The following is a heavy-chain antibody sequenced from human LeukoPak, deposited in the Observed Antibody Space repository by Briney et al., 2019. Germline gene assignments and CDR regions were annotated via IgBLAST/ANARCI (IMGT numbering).Heavy chain of an antibody. V-gene: IGHV3-53*01. D-gene: IGHD2-2*01. CDR3: ARERFGYCSSTSCYSV. Sequence: GGSLRLSCAASGFTVSNTYMSWVRQAPGNGLEWVSLIYSGGSTYYADSVKGRFTISRDNSKNTLYLQMNSLRAEDTAVYYCARERFGYCSSTSCYSVWGQGTLVTVSS. CDR1: GFTVSNTY. CDR2: IYSGGST. J-gene: IGHJ4*02.